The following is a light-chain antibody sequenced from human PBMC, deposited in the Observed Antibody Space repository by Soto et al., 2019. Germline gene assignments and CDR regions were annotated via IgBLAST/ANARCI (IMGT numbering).Light chain of an antibody. J-gene: IGLJ1*01. CDR2: DVS. V-gene: IGLV2-11*01. CDR3: CSYAGSYTHYV. CDR1: SSDVGSYNY. Sequence: QSALTQPRSVSGSPGQSVTISCTGTSSDVGSYNYVSWYQQHPGKAPKLMIYDVSKRPSGVPDRFSGSKSGNTASLTISGLQAEDEAVYYCCSYAGSYTHYVFGTGTKLTVL.